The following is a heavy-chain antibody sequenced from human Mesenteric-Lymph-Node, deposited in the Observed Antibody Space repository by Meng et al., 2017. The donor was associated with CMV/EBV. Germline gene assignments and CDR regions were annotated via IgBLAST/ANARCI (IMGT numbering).Heavy chain of an antibody. CDR3: ARDSEGYDFWSGYRHFDY. V-gene: IGHV1-2*02. Sequence: ASVKVSCKASGYTFTGYYMHWVRQAPGQGLEWMGWINPNSGGTNYAQKFQGRVTMTRDTSISTAYMELSRLRSDDTAVYYCARDSEGYDFWSGYRHFDYWGQGTLVTVSS. CDR1: GYTFTGYY. J-gene: IGHJ4*02. CDR2: INPNSGGT. D-gene: IGHD3-3*01.